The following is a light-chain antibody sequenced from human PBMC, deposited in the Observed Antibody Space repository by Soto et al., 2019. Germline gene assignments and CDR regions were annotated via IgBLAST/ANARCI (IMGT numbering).Light chain of an antibody. Sequence: DIQMTQSPSTLSASVGNKVTITCRARQTISSWLAWYQQKPGKAPKLLIYDASSLESGVPSRFSGSGSGTEFTLTISSLQPDDFATYYCQQYNSYPGTFGQGTKVDIK. V-gene: IGKV1-5*01. J-gene: IGKJ1*01. CDR3: QQYNSYPGT. CDR2: DAS. CDR1: QTISSW.